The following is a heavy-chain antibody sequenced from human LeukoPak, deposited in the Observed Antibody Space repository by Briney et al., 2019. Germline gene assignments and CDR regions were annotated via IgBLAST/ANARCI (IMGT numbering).Heavy chain of an antibody. V-gene: IGHV1-46*01. CDR2: INPSGGIT. Sequence: ASVKVSCKASGYIFTSYYVHWVRQAPGQGLEWMGIINPSGGITIYAQKFQGRVTMTRGTSTSTVYMELSSLRSEDTAVYYCARDLAGFSNHWGQGTLVTVSS. CDR3: ARDLAGFSNH. J-gene: IGHJ5*02. CDR1: GYIFTSYY. D-gene: IGHD3-3*02.